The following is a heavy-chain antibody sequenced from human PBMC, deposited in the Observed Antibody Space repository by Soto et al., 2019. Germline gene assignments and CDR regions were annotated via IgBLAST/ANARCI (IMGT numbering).Heavy chain of an antibody. CDR2: IYHSGST. CDR3: ATRGYSYGYVGY. J-gene: IGHJ4*02. CDR1: GGSISSSNW. D-gene: IGHD5-18*01. Sequence: PSETLSLTCAVSGGSISSSNWWSWVRQPPGKGLEWIGEIYHSGSTNHNPSLKSRVTISVDKSKNQFSLKLSSVTAADTAVYYCATRGYSYGYVGYWGQGTLVTVSS. V-gene: IGHV4-4*02.